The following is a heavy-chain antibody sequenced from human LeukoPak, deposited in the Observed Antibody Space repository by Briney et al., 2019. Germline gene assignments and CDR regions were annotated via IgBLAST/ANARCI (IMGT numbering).Heavy chain of an antibody. CDR2: ISGSGGST. CDR1: GFTFSRYA. CDR3: AKDSSSSWYGYYFDY. V-gene: IGHV3-23*01. D-gene: IGHD6-13*01. J-gene: IGHJ4*02. Sequence: GGSLRLSCAASGFTFSRYAMSWVRQAPGKGLEWVSAISGSGGSTYYADSVKGRFTISRDNSKNTLYLQMNSLRAEDTAVYYCAKDSSSSWYGYYFDYWGQGTLVTVSS.